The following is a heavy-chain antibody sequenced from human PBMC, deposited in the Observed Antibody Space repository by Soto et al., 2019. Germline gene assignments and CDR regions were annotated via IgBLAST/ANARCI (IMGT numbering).Heavy chain of an antibody. V-gene: IGHV1-2*02. CDR1: GYTFTGYY. D-gene: IGHD2-15*01. CDR2: INPNSGNT. Sequence: ASVKVSCKASGYTFTGYYMHWVRQAPGQGLEWMGWINPNSGNTNYAQKFQGRVTMTRDTSTSTAYMELRSLRSDDTAVYYCARWVVLVVAGSENPNYNWIDPWGKGTLVTVSS. CDR3: ARWVVLVVAGSENPNYNWIDP. J-gene: IGHJ5*02.